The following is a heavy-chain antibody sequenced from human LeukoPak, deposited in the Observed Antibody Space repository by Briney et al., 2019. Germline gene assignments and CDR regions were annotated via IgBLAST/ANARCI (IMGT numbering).Heavy chain of an antibody. CDR1: GYTFTGYY. J-gene: IGHJ4*02. CDR3: ARIADYYDSSGYPVDY. V-gene: IGHV1-2*02. D-gene: IGHD3-22*01. Sequence: ASVKVSCKASGYTFTGYYMHWVRQAPGQGLERMGWINPNSGGTNYAQKFQGRVTMTRDTSISTAYMELSRLRSDDTAVYYCARIADYYDSSGYPVDYWGQGTLVTVSS. CDR2: INPNSGGT.